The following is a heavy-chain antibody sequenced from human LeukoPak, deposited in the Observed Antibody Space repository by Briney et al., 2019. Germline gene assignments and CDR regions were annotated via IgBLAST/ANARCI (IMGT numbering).Heavy chain of an antibody. Sequence: GGSLRPSCAASGFTFSSYAMSWVRQAPGKGLEWVSAISGSGGSTYYADSVKGRFTISRDNSKNTLYLQMNSLRAEDTAVYYCAKDGPSGYDWPLFDYWGQGTLVTVSS. J-gene: IGHJ4*02. D-gene: IGHD5-12*01. CDR2: ISGSGGST. CDR1: GFTFSSYA. CDR3: AKDGPSGYDWPLFDY. V-gene: IGHV3-23*01.